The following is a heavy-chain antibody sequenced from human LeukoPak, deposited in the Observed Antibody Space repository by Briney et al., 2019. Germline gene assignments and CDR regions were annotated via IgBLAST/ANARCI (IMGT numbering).Heavy chain of an antibody. Sequence: PSETPSLTCTVSGGSISSSSYYWGWIRQPPGKGLEWIGSIYYSGSTYYNPSLKSRVTISVDTSKNQFSLKLSSVTAADTAVYYCARHRDCSSTSCYTGDFDYWGQGTLVTVSS. D-gene: IGHD2-2*02. J-gene: IGHJ4*02. V-gene: IGHV4-39*01. CDR1: GGSISSSSYY. CDR2: IYYSGST. CDR3: ARHRDCSSTSCYTGDFDY.